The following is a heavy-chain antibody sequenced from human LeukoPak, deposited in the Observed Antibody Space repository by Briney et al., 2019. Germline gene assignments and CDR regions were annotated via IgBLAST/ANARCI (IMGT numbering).Heavy chain of an antibody. D-gene: IGHD1-26*01. J-gene: IGHJ4*02. V-gene: IGHV3-33*01. CDR1: GFTFSTYG. CDR3: VRGSPNSGSQYGY. CDR2: IWHDGSKT. Sequence: GRSLRLSCAASGFTFSTYGMHWVRRAPGKGLDWVAVIWHDGSKTYYADSVKGRFTISRDNSKNTLYLQMNSLRAEDTAVFYCVRGSPNSGSQYGYWGQGTLVTVSS.